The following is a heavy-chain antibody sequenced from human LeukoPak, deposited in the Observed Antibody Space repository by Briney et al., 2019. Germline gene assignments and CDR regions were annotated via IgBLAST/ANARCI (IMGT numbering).Heavy chain of an antibody. D-gene: IGHD3-3*01. CDR1: GFTFSNYA. J-gene: IGHJ3*02. CDR3: ARGSRFGVVERDAFDI. Sequence: PGGSLRLSCAASGFTFSNYAMSWVRQAPGKGLEWVSGISGSGVNTYYTDSVKGRFTISRDNAKNSLYLQMNSLRAEDTAVYYCARGSRFGVVERDAFDIWGQGTMVTVSS. CDR2: ISGSGVNT. V-gene: IGHV3-23*01.